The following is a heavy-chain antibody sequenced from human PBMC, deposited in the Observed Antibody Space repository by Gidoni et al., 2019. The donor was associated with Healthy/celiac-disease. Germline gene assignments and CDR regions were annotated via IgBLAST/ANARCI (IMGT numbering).Heavy chain of an antibody. J-gene: IGHJ6*02. Sequence: EVQLLESGGGLVQPGGSLRLSCAASGFTFLSHAMSWVRPAPGQGLGWVSAISGSGGSTYYADAVKGRFTISRDNSKNTLYLQMNSLRAEDTAVYYCAKPISLKRRNIAVAEDDYYYYGMDVWGQGTTVTVSS. D-gene: IGHD6-19*01. CDR2: ISGSGGST. CDR3: AKPISLKRRNIAVAEDDYYYYGMDV. V-gene: IGHV3-23*01. CDR1: GFTFLSHA.